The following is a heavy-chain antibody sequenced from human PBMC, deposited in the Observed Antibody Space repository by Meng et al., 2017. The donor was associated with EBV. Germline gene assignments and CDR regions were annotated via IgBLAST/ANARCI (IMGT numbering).Heavy chain of an antibody. CDR2: LSAYNGNT. V-gene: IGHV1-18*01. CDR3: ACRGDRTDY. Sequence: LHLGASGGVVNIPGAHVKVSCKASGYTFTSYGISWVRQAPGQGLGWMGWLSAYNGNTNYAQKLQGRVTMTTDTSTSTAYMELRSLRSDNTAVYYCACRGDRTDYWGQGTLVTVSS. CDR1: GYTFTSYG. J-gene: IGHJ4*02. D-gene: IGHD2-21*02.